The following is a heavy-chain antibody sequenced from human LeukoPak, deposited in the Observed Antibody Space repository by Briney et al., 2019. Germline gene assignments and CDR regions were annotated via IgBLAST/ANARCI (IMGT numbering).Heavy chain of an antibody. Sequence: ASVNLSCNSSGYTFTSNGINRIRHAPAPGLERMGLISVYNGNTNYSQKLQGRVTMTTDTSTSTAYMEMRSLRSDETAVYYCAREVYYDILTGYYTPGGIDYWGQGTLVTVSS. CDR3: AREVYYDILTGYYTPGGIDY. D-gene: IGHD3-9*01. J-gene: IGHJ4*02. V-gene: IGHV1-18*04. CDR2: ISVYNGNT. CDR1: GYTFTSNG.